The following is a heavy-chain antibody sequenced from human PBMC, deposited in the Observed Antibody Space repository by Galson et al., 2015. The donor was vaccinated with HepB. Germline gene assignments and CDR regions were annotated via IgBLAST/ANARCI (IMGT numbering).Heavy chain of an antibody. D-gene: IGHD6-13*01. CDR2: VSYDGGTK. CDR3: AREGDTYRSGRYGS. Sequence: SLRLSCAASGVTLSNYGMHWVRQAPGKGLERVAVVSYDGGTKYYADSVKGRFTISKDKSRNTVYLQMGTLRPEDTAVYFCAREGDTYRSGRYGSWGQGTLVTVSS. V-gene: IGHV3-30*03. CDR1: GVTLSNYG. J-gene: IGHJ4*02.